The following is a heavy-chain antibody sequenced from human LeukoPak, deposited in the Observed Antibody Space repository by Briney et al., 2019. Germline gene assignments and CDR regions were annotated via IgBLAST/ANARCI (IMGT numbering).Heavy chain of an antibody. CDR3: ARDPYPFGHFDL. V-gene: IGHV4-61*01. CDR2: IYYSGST. J-gene: IGHJ2*01. CDR1: GGSIGSSSYY. D-gene: IGHD2-2*01. Sequence: SETLSLTCSVSGGSIGSSSYYWSWIRQPPGKGLEWIGYIYYSGSTNYNPSLKSRVTISVDTSKNQFSLRLSSVTAADTAVYYCARDPYPFGHFDLWGRGTLVTVSS.